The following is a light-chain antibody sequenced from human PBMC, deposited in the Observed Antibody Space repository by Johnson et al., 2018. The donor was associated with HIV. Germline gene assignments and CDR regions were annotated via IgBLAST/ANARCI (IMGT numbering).Light chain of an antibody. CDR1: YSNIEHNY. J-gene: IGLJ1*01. V-gene: IGLV1-51*01. CDR2: GTT. Sequence: QSVLTQSPSVSAAAGQKVTISCSGTYSNIEHNYVSWYQQLPGTAPKLLIYGTTKRPSGIPGRFSGSKSGTSATLGITGLQTGDEADYYCGTGDSSLSVAYVFGTGTKVTVL. CDR3: GTGDSSLSVAYV.